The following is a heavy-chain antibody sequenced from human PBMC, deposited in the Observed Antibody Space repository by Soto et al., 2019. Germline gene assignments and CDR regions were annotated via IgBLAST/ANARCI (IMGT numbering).Heavy chain of an antibody. J-gene: IGHJ5*02. D-gene: IGHD6-19*01. CDR2: IYPGDSDT. CDR3: ARSIAVAGLNWFDP. V-gene: IGHV5-51*01. CDR1: GYTFTSYW. Sequence: PGESLKLSCKGSGYTFTSYWISWVRQLPGKGLEWMGVIYPGDSDTRYSPSFQGRVTISADKSISTADLQWSSLKASDTAMYYCARSIAVAGLNWFDPWGQGTLVTVSS.